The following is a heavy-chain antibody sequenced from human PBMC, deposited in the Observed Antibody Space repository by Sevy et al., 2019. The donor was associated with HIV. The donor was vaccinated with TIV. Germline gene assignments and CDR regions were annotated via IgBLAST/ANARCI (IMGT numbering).Heavy chain of an antibody. Sequence: GGSLRLSCAASGFTFTTYAITWVRQGPRKGLEWGSSITGSGGASYYADSVKGRFTTSRDSSRNIVTLQMNGLRVEDTAVYYCVKGGFVGRGWAGNFDYWGQGAMVTVSS. CDR3: VKGGFVGRGWAGNFDY. CDR1: GFTFTTYA. V-gene: IGHV3-23*01. CDR2: ITGSGGAS. J-gene: IGHJ4*02. D-gene: IGHD3-10*01.